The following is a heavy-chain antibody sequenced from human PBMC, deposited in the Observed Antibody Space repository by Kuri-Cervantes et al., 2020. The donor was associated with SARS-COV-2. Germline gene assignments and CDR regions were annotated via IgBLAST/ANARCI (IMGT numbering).Heavy chain of an antibody. Sequence: GESLKISCAASGFTFSSYAMSWVRQAPGKGLEWVSAISGYGDITHYADSVKGRFTISRDNSKNTLYLQMNSLRAEDTAVYYCAKDESTSGSYAYWGQGTLVTVSS. V-gene: IGHV3-23*01. D-gene: IGHD1-26*01. CDR1: GFTFSSYA. CDR2: ISGYGDIT. CDR3: AKDESTSGSYAY. J-gene: IGHJ4*02.